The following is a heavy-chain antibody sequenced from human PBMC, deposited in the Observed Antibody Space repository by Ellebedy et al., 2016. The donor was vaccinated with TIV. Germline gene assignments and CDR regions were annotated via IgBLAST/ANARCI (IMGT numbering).Heavy chain of an antibody. J-gene: IGHJ6*02. CDR3: ATRAEWLGVYYYYGMDV. CDR1: GYTFTSYY. CDR2: INPSGGST. Sequence: ASVKVSCXASGYTFTSYYMRWVRQAPGQGLEWMGIINPSGGSTSYAQKFQGRVTMTRDTSTSTVYMELSSLRSEDTAVYYCATRAEWLGVYYYYGMDVWGQGTTVTVSS. V-gene: IGHV1-46*01. D-gene: IGHD6-19*01.